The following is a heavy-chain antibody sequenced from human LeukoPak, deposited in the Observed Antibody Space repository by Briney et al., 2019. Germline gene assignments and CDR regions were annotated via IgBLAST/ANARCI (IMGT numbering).Heavy chain of an antibody. J-gene: IGHJ4*02. CDR2: IYSGGST. CDR3: ARDAPGGWYPL. Sequence: GGSLRLYCAASGFTVSSNYMSWVRQAPGKGLEWVSVIYSGGSTYYADSVKGRFTVSRDNSKNTLYLQMNSLRAEDTAVYYCARDAPGGWYPLWGQGTLVTVSS. D-gene: IGHD6-19*01. V-gene: IGHV3-66*01. CDR1: GFTVSSNY.